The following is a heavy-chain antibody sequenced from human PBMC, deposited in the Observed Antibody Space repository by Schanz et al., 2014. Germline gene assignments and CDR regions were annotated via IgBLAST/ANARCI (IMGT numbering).Heavy chain of an antibody. D-gene: IGHD6-13*01. V-gene: IGHV3-21*06. CDR3: VREVGAAAGLAWGLDY. CDR2: ITSTSRYI. J-gene: IGHJ4*02. Sequence: EVQLVESGGGLVKPGGSLRLSCAASGFTFSNYTMYWVRQAPGKGLEWVSSITSTSRYIYYADSLKGRFTISRDNAKSSLFLQMNSLRAEDTAVCYCVREVGAAAGLAWGLDYWGRGTLVTVSS. CDR1: GFTFSNYT.